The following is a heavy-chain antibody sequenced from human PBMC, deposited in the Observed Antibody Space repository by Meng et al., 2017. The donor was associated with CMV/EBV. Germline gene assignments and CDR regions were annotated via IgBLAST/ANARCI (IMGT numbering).Heavy chain of an antibody. CDR2: IYSGGST. D-gene: IGHD3-22*01. V-gene: IGHV3-53*01. J-gene: IGHJ4*02. CDR1: GFNFGNFW. CDR3: ARGVTPYYYDSSGYSAYYFDY. Sequence: GGSLRLSCAASGFNFGNFWMSWVRQAPGKGLEWVSVIYSGGSTYYADSVKGRFTISRDNSKNTLYLQMNSLRAEDTAVYYCARGVTPYYYDSSGYSAYYFDYWGQGTLVTVSS.